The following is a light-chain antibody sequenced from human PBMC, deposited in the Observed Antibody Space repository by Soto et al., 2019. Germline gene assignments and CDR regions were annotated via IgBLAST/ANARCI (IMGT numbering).Light chain of an antibody. V-gene: IGLV2-11*01. CDR2: DVS. CDR3: CSYAGSYTGV. Sequence: QSALTQPRSVSGSPGQSVTISCTGTSSDVGAYNYVSWYQHHPGKAPKFMIYDVSKPPSGVPDRFSGSKSGNTASLTISGLQAEDEADYYCCSYAGSYTGVFGTGTKVTVL. CDR1: SSDVGAYNY. J-gene: IGLJ1*01.